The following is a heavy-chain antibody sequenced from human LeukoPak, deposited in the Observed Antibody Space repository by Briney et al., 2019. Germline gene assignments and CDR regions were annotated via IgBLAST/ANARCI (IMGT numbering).Heavy chain of an antibody. V-gene: IGHV4-59*01. CDR2: IYYSGST. D-gene: IGHD6-13*01. J-gene: IGHJ6*03. CDR1: GGSISSYY. CDR3: ARAYVGVGMAAPYYWYYYMDV. Sequence: SETLSLTCTVSGGSISSYYWSWIRQPPGKGLEWIGYIYYSGSTNYNPSLKGLFTISVDTSKNQFSLRLTSVTAADTAVYYCARAYVGVGMAAPYYWYYYMDVWGKGTTVTVSS.